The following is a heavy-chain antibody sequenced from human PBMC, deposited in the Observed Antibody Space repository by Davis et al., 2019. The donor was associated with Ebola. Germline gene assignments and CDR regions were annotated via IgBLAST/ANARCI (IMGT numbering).Heavy chain of an antibody. J-gene: IGHJ6*02. CDR3: ARGIVSSSGLYYYGMDV. Sequence: GESLKISCAASGFTFSSYAMSWVRQAPGKGLEWVSAISGSGGSTYYADSVKGRFTVSRDNAKNSLYLQMNSLRDEDTAVYYCARGIVSSSGLYYYGMDVWGQGTTVTVSS. D-gene: IGHD6-6*01. V-gene: IGHV3-23*01. CDR2: ISGSGGST. CDR1: GFTFSSYA.